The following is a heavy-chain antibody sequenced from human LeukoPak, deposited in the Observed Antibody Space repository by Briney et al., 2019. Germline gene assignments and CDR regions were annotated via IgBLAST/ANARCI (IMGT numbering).Heavy chain of an antibody. CDR1: GFTFSSYS. Sequence: GGSLRLSCSASGFTFSSYSMDWVRQAPGKGLEWLSYITSSSGTIYYADSVKGRFTVSRDNAKNSLYLQMNSLRDEDTAVYYCARDRTTLIDYWGQGIQVTVSS. J-gene: IGHJ4*01. CDR2: ITSSSGTI. V-gene: IGHV3-48*02. D-gene: IGHD1-14*01. CDR3: ARDRTTLIDY.